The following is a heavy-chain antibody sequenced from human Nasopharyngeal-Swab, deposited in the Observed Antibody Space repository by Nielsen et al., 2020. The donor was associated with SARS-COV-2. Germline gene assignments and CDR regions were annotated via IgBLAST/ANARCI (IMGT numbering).Heavy chain of an antibody. D-gene: IGHD5-24*01. J-gene: IGHJ1*01. CDR2: ISSSGSIT. CDR3: ARGVETIHH. Sequence: GRSLRPSCAASGFSFSEYYLSWIRQAPGKGLEWISDISSSGSITHYADSMKGRFTISRDNAKKSLYLQMNSLRAEDTAVYYCARGVETIHHWGQGSLVTVSS. V-gene: IGHV3-11*04. CDR1: GFSFSEYY.